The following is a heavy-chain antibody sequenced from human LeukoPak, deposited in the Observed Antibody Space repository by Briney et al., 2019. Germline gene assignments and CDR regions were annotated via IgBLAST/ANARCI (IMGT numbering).Heavy chain of an antibody. CDR1: GGTFSSYA. D-gene: IGHD5-18*01. CDR3: SSSTTAMVSVDY. J-gene: IGHJ4*02. V-gene: IGHV1-69*05. CDR2: IIPIFGTA. Sequence: SVKVSCKASGGTFSSYAISWVRQAPGQGREWMGGIIPIFGTANYAQKFQGRGTITTDKYTSTAYVELSSMRSEDRSIYSLSSSTTAMVSVDYWGQGTLVTVSS.